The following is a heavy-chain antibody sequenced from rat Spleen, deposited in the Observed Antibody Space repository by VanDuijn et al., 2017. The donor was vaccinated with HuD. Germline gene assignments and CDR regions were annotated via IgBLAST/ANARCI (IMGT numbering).Heavy chain of an antibody. D-gene: IGHD1-2*01. CDR1: GFTFSDYA. Sequence: EVQLVESGGGLVQPGNSLKLSCAASGFTFSDYAMAWVRQSPAKGLEWVATIVFDSSGIYYRNSVKGRFTISRDNAENTVYLQMHSLRSEDTATYYCGKDMNYYSTYPFYVMGAWGQGASVTVSS. CDR3: GKDMNYYSTYPFYVMGA. J-gene: IGHJ4*01. CDR2: IVFDSSGI. V-gene: IGHV5S10*01.